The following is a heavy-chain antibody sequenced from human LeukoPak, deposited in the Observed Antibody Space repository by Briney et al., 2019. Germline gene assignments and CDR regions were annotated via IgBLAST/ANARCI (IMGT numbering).Heavy chain of an antibody. J-gene: IGHJ5*02. D-gene: IGHD1-26*01. CDR2: IYYSGST. CDR3: ARDYYSGFDP. Sequence: SETLSLTCSVSGGSISSYYWSWIRQPPGKGLEWIGYIYYSGSTNYNPSLKSRVTISVDTSKNQLSLKLSSVTAADTAVYYCARDYYSGFDPWGQGTLVTVSS. CDR1: GGSISSYY. V-gene: IGHV4-59*01.